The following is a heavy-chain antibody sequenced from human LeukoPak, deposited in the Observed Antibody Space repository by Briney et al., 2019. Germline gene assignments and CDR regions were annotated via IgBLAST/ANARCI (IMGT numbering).Heavy chain of an antibody. Sequence: GRSLRLSCAASGFTFYDYAMQWVRQAPGKGLEWVSGISWNSGSIDYADYVKGRFTISRDNAKNSLYLQVNSLRAEDTALYYCAKDGSYGADAFDIWGQGTMVTVSS. J-gene: IGHJ3*02. CDR2: ISWNSGSI. V-gene: IGHV3-9*01. CDR3: AKDGSYGADAFDI. CDR1: GFTFYDYA. D-gene: IGHD5-18*01.